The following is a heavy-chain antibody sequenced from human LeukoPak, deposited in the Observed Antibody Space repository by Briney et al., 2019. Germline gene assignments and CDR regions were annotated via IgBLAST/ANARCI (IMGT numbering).Heavy chain of an antibody. CDR3: AKGRLLVSCLNFDI. D-gene: IGHD5/OR15-5a*01. CDR1: GFTFSSYW. J-gene: IGHJ3*02. Sequence: GGSLRLSCAASGFTFSSYWMSWVRQAPGKGLEWVANIKQDGSEKYYVDSVKGRFTISRDNAKNSLYLQMNSLRAEDTAVYYCAKGRLLVSCLNFDIWGQGTMVTVSS. V-gene: IGHV3-7*01. CDR2: IKQDGSEK.